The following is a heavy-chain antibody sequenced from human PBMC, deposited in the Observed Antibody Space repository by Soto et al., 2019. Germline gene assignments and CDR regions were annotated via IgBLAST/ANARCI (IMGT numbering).Heavy chain of an antibody. Sequence: ASVKVSFKASGYMFLSYGINWVRQAPGQALEWMGWISAYNANTKYAQNLQGRVTMTTDTSTSTAYMEMRSLRSDDTAVYYCARDLDGSGSYYTDYWGPGTLVTVSS. CDR2: ISAYNANT. CDR1: GYMFLSYG. V-gene: IGHV1-18*01. J-gene: IGHJ4*02. CDR3: ARDLDGSGSYYTDY. D-gene: IGHD3-10*01.